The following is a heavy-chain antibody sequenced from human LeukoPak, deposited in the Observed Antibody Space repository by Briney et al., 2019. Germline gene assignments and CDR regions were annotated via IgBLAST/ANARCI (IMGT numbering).Heavy chain of an antibody. D-gene: IGHD2-15*01. CDR1: GFTLSDYY. V-gene: IGHV3-11*04. CDR2: ITSSGNT. CDR3: ASGGPSGGFDY. Sequence: PGGSLRLFCAASGFTLSDYYMTWLRQAPGKGLEGISYITSSGNTYYVDSVKGRFTISRDNAKTSLYLQMNYLRADDTAVYFCASGGPSGGFDYWGQGTLVTVSS. J-gene: IGHJ4*02.